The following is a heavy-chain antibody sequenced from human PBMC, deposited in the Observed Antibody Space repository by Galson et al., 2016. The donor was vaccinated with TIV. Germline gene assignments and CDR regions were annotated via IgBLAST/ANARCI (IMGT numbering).Heavy chain of an antibody. V-gene: IGHV4-59*06. CDR2: IHSSGST. Sequence: SETLSLTCTVSGGSINTYYWNWIRQPPGKGLEWIGYIHSSGSTFYNPSLRSRVTISLDTSRDNFSLRLNSVTAADRAVYHCARRSSGFDAFDIWGPGTLVTVSP. J-gene: IGHJ3*02. CDR3: ARRSSGFDAFDI. D-gene: IGHD3-22*01. CDR1: GGSINTYY.